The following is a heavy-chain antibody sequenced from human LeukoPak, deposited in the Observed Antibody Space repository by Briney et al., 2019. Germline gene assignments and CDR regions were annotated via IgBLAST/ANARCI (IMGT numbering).Heavy chain of an antibody. CDR1: GGSISSGGYY. Sequence: SETLSLTCTVSGGSISSGGYYWSWIRQHPGTGLEWIGYIYYSGSTYYNPSLKSRVTISVDTSKNQFSPKLSSVTAADTAVYYCARDNEGVDAFDIWGQGTMVTVSS. CDR3: ARDNEGVDAFDI. D-gene: IGHD2-8*01. J-gene: IGHJ3*02. CDR2: IYYSGST. V-gene: IGHV4-31*03.